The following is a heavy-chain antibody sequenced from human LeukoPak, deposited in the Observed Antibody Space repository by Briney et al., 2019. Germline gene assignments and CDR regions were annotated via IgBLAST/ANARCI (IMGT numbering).Heavy chain of an antibody. D-gene: IGHD5-18*01. CDR1: GDSISRSPYY. J-gene: IGHJ4*02. CDR2: IYYSGST. CDR3: ARHELRYSHTFDY. V-gene: IGHV4-39*01. Sequence: KPSETLSLTCTVSGDSISRSPYYWGWIRQPPGKSLEWIGSIYYSGSTYYNPSLKSRVTISVDTSKNQFSLKLNSVTAADTALYYCARHELRYSHTFDYWGQGTLVTVSS.